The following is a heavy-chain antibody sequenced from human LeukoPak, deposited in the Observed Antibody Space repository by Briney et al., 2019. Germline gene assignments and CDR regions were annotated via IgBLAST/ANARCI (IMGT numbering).Heavy chain of an antibody. J-gene: IGHJ3*01. CDR1: GDSISSYY. CDR3: ARGVISTDAFDV. CDR2: IYYSEST. V-gene: IGHV4-59*01. Sequence: SETLSLTCTVSGDSISSYYWSWIRQPPGKGLEWIGYIYYSESTIYNPSLKSRVTMSLDTSKNQFSLKLRSVTAADTAVYYCARGVISTDAFDVWGQGTMVTVSS. D-gene: IGHD3-3*02.